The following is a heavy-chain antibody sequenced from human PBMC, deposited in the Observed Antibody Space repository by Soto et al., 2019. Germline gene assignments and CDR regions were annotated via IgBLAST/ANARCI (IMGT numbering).Heavy chain of an antibody. CDR3: ARVCYSFWSRYHYYGMDV. CDR1: GGTFSSYA. CDR2: IIPIVTTP. D-gene: IGHD3-3*01. Sequence: QVRLVQSGAEVKKPGSSVKVSCEASGGTFSSYAVTWVRQAPGQGLEWMGGIIPIVTTPNYAQKFQGRLTISADKSTSTSYMELSSLRSEDTGVYYCARVCYSFWSRYHYYGMDVWGQGTTVIVSS. J-gene: IGHJ6*02. V-gene: IGHV1-69*06.